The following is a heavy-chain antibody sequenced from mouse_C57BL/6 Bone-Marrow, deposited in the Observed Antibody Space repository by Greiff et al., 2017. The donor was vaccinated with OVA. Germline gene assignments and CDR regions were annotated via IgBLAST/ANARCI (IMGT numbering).Heavy chain of an antibody. Sequence: EVKLVESGGGLVKPGGSLKLSCAASGFTFSSYAMSWVRQTPEKRLEWVATISDGGSYTYYPDNVKGRFTISRDNAKNNLYLQMSHLKSEDTAMYYCARDYDYDVGYWYFDVWGTGTTVTVSS. CDR1: GFTFSSYA. J-gene: IGHJ1*03. CDR2: ISDGGSYT. V-gene: IGHV5-4*01. D-gene: IGHD2-4*01. CDR3: ARDYDYDVGYWYFDV.